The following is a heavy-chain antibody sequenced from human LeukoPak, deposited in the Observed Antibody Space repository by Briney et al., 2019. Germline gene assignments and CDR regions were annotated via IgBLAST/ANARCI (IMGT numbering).Heavy chain of an antibody. Sequence: GASVKVSCKASGGTFSSYAISWVRQAPGQGLEWMGGIIPIFGTANYAQKFQGRVTITADESTSTAYMELSSLRSEDTAVYYCASNYHYYDSSGYYPLDYWGQGTLVTVSS. CDR1: GGTFSSYA. V-gene: IGHV1-69*13. CDR3: ASNYHYYDSSGYYPLDY. J-gene: IGHJ4*02. D-gene: IGHD3-22*01. CDR2: IIPIFGTA.